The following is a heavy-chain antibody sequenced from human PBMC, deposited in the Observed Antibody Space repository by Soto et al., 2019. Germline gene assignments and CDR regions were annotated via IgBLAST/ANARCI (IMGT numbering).Heavy chain of an antibody. D-gene: IGHD2-2*01. CDR1: GGSVSSGSYY. J-gene: IGHJ4*02. V-gene: IGHV4-61*01. CDR3: ARDLGGYCSTTSCLPFDY. CDR2: ISYTGTT. Sequence: PSETLSLTCTVSGGSVSSGSYYWSWLRQPPRKGLEWIGHISYTGTTDSNPSLKSRVTLSVDTSTNQFSLKLTSVTAADTAIYYCARDLGGYCSTTSCLPFDYWGQGTLVTVSS.